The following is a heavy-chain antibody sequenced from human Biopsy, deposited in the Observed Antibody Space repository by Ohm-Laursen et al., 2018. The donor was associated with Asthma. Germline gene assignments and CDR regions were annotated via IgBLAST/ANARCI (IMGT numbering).Heavy chain of an antibody. V-gene: IGHV3-30-3*01. CDR2: ISYDGSNK. D-gene: IGHD1-1*01. CDR3: AKESGSNYAFDI. CDR1: GFTFSSYA. Sequence: SLRLSCSASGFTFSSYAMHWVRQAPGKGLEWVAVISYDGSNKYYADSVKGRFTISRDNSKNTLYLQMNSLRAEDTAVYYCAKESGSNYAFDIWGQGTMVTVSS. J-gene: IGHJ3*02.